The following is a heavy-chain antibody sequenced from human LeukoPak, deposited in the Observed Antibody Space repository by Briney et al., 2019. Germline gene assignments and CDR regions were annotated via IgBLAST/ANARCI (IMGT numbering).Heavy chain of an antibody. CDR2: ISTSVSTT. CDR1: GFTFSSYE. CDR3: ARYGSGTSYITNYFDY. D-gene: IGHD3-10*01. J-gene: IGHJ4*02. V-gene: IGHV3-48*03. Sequence: GGSLRLSCAASGFTFSSYEMNWVRQAPGKGLEWVSYISTSVSTTYYADSVKGRFTISRDNAKNSLYLQMKSLRDEDTAVYYCARYGSGTSYITNYFDYWGQGTLVTVSS.